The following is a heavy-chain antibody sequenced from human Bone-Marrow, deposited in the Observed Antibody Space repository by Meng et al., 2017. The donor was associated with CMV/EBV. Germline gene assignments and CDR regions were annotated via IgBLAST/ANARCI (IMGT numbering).Heavy chain of an antibody. CDR1: GFTFSSYW. D-gene: IGHD3-3*01. CDR2: INSGGSNT. Sequence: GGSLRLSCAASGFTFSSYWMHWVRQAPGKGLVWVSRINSGGSNTSYADSVKGRFTISRDNAKNTLYLQMNSLRAEDTAMYYCARALYPQGPRLTIFGVVTPHYGMDVCAQGTTVTVSS. CDR3: ARALYPQGPRLTIFGVVTPHYGMDV. J-gene: IGHJ6*02. V-gene: IGHV3-74*01.